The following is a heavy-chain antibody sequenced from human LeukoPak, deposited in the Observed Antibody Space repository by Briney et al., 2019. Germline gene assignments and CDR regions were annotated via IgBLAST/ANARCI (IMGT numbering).Heavy chain of an antibody. CDR3: ARVGISPPRTSYYLDY. Sequence: SQTLSLTCAISGDSVSSNSAAWNWIRQSPSRGLEWLGRTYYRSKWYNDYAVSVKSRITINPDTSKNQFSLQLNSVTPEDTAVYYCARVGISPPRTSYYLDYWGQGTLVTVSS. CDR2: TYYRSKWYN. D-gene: IGHD2-21*01. J-gene: IGHJ4*02. V-gene: IGHV6-1*01. CDR1: GDSVSSNSAA.